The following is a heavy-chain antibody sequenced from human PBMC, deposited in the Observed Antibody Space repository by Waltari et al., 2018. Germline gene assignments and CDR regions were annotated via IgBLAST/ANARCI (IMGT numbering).Heavy chain of an antibody. CDR3: VRSSEWEAGYYYYMDV. J-gene: IGHJ6*03. Sequence: QVQLVQSGAEVKKPGASVKVSCKASGYTFTSYDINWVRQATGQGLEWVGWMNPNSGNTGYAQKFQGRVTITRNTSISTAYMELSSLRSEDTAVYYCVRSSEWEAGYYYYMDVWGKGTTVTVSS. V-gene: IGHV1-8*03. D-gene: IGHD1-26*01. CDR2: MNPNSGNT. CDR1: GYTFTSYD.